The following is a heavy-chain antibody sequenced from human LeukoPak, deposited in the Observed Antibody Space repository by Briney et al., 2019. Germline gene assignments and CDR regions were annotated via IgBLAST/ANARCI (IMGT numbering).Heavy chain of an antibody. D-gene: IGHD5-12*01. J-gene: IGHJ4*02. CDR2: IITILGIA. V-gene: IGHV1-69*04. Sequence: SSVKVSCKASGGTFSSYAISWVRQAPGQGLEWMGRIITILGIANYAQKFQGRVTITANKSTSTAYMELSSLRSEDTAVYYCAMLVATTEYYFDYWGQGTLVTVSS. CDR1: GGTFSSYA. CDR3: AMLVATTEYYFDY.